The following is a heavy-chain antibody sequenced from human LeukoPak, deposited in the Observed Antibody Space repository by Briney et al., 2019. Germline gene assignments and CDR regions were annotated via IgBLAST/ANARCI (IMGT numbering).Heavy chain of an antibody. Sequence: SQTLSLTCTVSGYAITSGGFSWNWIRQPPGKGLEWIGCIYDRGPAYYNPSLKSRFTISVDRPKNQFFLNVTSLTAADTAVYYCARGGLIVREQSAFDYWGQGTLVTVSS. CDR1: GYAITSGGFS. V-gene: IGHV4-30-2*01. CDR2: IYDRGPA. D-gene: IGHD3-22*01. CDR3: ARGGLIVREQSAFDY. J-gene: IGHJ4*02.